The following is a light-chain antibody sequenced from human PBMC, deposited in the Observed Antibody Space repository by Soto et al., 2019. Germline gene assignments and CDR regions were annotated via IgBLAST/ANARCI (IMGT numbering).Light chain of an antibody. CDR2: GAS. J-gene: IGKJ1*01. CDR1: QSVNSSY. Sequence: EIVLTQSPGTLSLSPGERVTLSCRASQSVNSSYLAWYQHKPGQAPRLLIYGASTRATGIPDRFSGSGSGKDFTLTIARLEPGVFGVYYCQQYGNSPQTFGHGTKVDI. V-gene: IGKV3-20*01. CDR3: QQYGNSPQT.